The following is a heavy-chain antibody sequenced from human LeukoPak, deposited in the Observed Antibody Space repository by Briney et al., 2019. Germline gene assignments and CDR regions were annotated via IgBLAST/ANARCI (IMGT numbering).Heavy chain of an antibody. V-gene: IGHV4-34*01. CDR2: INHSGST. D-gene: IGHD1-20*01. J-gene: IGHJ5*02. Sequence: PSETLSLTCAVYGGSFSGYYWSWIRQPPGKGLEWIGEINHSGSTNYNPSLKSRVTISVDTSKNQFSLKLSSVTAADTAVYYCPSGRLSDNSWFDPWGQGTLVTVPS. CDR3: PSGRLSDNSWFDP. CDR1: GGSFSGYY.